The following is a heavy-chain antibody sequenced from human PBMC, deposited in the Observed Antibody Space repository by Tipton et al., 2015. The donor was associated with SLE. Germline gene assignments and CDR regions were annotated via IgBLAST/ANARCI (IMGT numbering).Heavy chain of an antibody. D-gene: IGHD3-16*02. V-gene: IGHV4-59*01. Sequence: LRLSCTVSGGSISSYYWSWIRQPPGKGLEWIGYIYYSGSTHYNPSLESRVTISVDTSKNQFSLKLSSVTAADTAVYYCVSVRLGELSLLDYWGQGTLVTVSS. CDR3: VSVRLGELSLLDY. CDR1: GGSISSYY. CDR2: IYYSGST. J-gene: IGHJ4*02.